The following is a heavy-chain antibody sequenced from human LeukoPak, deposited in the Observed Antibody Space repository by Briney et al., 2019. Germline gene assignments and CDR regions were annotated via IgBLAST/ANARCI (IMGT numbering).Heavy chain of an antibody. CDR3: ARPILGIVGATMHWFDP. CDR1: GYSFTSYW. D-gene: IGHD1-26*01. J-gene: IGHJ5*02. V-gene: IGHV5-51*01. Sequence: GESLKISCKGSGYSFTSYWIGWVRQMPGKGLEWMGIIYPGDSDTRYSPSFQGQVTISADKSISTAYLQWSSLKASDTAMYYCARPILGIVGATMHWFDPWGQGTLVTVSS. CDR2: IYPGDSDT.